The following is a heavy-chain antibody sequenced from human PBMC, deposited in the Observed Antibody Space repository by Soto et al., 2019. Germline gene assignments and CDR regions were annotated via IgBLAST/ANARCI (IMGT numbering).Heavy chain of an antibody. CDR2: ISGRDDSA. CDR1: GFTFSTFD. CDR3: VKGAWLDH. J-gene: IGHJ4*02. D-gene: IGHD6-19*01. Sequence: PGGSLRLSCAASGFTFSTFDMSWVRQPPGKGLEWVSVISGRDDSANYADSVKGRFTISKDKSSNTLYLQMNNLRAEDTAVYYCVKGAWLDHWGQGTLVTVSS. V-gene: IGHV3-23*01.